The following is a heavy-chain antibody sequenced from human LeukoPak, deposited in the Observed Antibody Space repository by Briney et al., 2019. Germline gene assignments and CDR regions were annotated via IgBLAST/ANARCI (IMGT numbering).Heavy chain of an antibody. J-gene: IGHJ6*02. CDR2: IYPGDSDT. V-gene: IGHV5-51*01. Sequence: PGESLKISCKGSGYSFTSYWIGWVRQMPGKGLEWMGIIYPGDSDTRYSPSLQGQVTISADKSISTAYLQWSSLKASDTAMYYCARSSYGYEPYYYYYYGMDVWGQGTTVTVSS. CDR3: ARSSYGYEPYYYYYYGMDV. CDR1: GYSFTSYW. D-gene: IGHD5-18*01.